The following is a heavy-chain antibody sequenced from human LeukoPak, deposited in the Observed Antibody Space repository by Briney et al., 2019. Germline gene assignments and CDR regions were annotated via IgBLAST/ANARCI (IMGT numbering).Heavy chain of an antibody. J-gene: IGHJ4*02. Sequence: GGCLRLSCAVSGFSVSGYWMTWVRQAPGKGLECGANIKQDGSEKNYVDSVKGRFTISRDNAENSLFLQMNSLRVEDTAVYYCAREWQGGIAAAGTRIEGDYWGQGTLVAVSS. V-gene: IGHV3-7*01. CDR2: IKQDGSEK. CDR3: AREWQGGIAAAGTRIEGDY. D-gene: IGHD6-13*01. CDR1: GFSVSGYW.